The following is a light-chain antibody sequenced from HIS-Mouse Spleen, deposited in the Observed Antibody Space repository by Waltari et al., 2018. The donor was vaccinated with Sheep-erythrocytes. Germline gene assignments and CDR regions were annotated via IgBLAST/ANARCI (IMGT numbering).Light chain of an antibody. Sequence: QSALTQPRSVPGSPGQSVTISCTGTSSDVGGYNYVHWYQPYPGKAPKLMIYDVSKRPSGVPDRFSGSKSGNTASLTISGLQAEDEADYYCCSYAGSYNHVFATGTKVTVL. CDR3: CSYAGSYNHV. CDR2: DVS. J-gene: IGLJ1*01. V-gene: IGLV2-11*01. CDR1: SSDVGGYNY.